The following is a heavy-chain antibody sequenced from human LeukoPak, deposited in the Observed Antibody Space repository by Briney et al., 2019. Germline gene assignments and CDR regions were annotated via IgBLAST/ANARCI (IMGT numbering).Heavy chain of an antibody. CDR3: TPCGGY. CDR2: IKSKTDGGTT. D-gene: IGHD3-10*01. Sequence: GGSLRLSCAASGFTFSNARMIWVRQAPGKGLEWVGRIKSKTDGGTTDYAAPVKGRFTISRDDSKNTLYLQMNSLEDTAVYYCTPCGGYWGQGTLVTVSS. CDR1: GFTFSNAR. V-gene: IGHV3-15*01. J-gene: IGHJ4*02.